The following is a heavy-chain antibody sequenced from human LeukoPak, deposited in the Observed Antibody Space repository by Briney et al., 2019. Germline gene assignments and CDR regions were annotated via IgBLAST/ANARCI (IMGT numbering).Heavy chain of an antibody. J-gene: IGHJ4*02. D-gene: IGHD3-10*01. CDR1: GGSISSYY. V-gene: IGHV4-59*01. CDR3: ARVKMVRGEYYFDY. Sequence: PSETLSLTCTVSGGSISSYYWSWIRQPAGKGLEWIGYIYYSGSTNYNPSLKSRVTISVDTSKNQFSLKLSSVTAADTAVYYCARVKMVRGEYYFDYWGQGTLVTVSS. CDR2: IYYSGST.